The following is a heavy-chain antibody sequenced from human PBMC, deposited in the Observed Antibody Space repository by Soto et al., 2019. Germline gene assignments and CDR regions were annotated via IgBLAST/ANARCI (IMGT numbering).Heavy chain of an antibody. CDR3: ARQGFGQLHGLVDV. CDR1: GGSITSHY. J-gene: IGHJ6*02. D-gene: IGHD3-10*01. V-gene: IGHV4-59*08. Sequence: SETLSLTCSVSGGSITSHYCSWFRQPPGKGLEWIGCINHSGLTSYNPSLKSRVTMSVDTSKNHFSLKVNSVTAADTALYYCARQGFGQLHGLVDVWGPGTTVTVSS. CDR2: INHSGLT.